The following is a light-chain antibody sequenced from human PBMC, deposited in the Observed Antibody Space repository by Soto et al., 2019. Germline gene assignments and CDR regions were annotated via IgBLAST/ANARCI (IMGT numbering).Light chain of an antibody. Sequence: QSVLTQPASVSGSPGQSITISCTGTSSDVAVYNYVSWFQQHPGKAPKLIIFGVNNRPSGVSSRFSGSKSGNTASLTISGLRAEDEADYYCTSFTTTNIWVFGGGTQLTVL. CDR3: TSFTTTNIWV. CDR2: GVN. V-gene: IGLV2-14*01. CDR1: SSDVAVYNY. J-gene: IGLJ3*02.